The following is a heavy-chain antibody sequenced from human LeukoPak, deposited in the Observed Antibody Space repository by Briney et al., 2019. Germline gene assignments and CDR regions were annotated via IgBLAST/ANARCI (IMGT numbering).Heavy chain of an antibody. V-gene: IGHV1-8*03. Sequence: GASVKVSCKASGYTFTSYDINWVRQATGQGLEWMGWMNPNSGNTGYAQKFQGRVTITRNTSISTAYMELSSLRSEDTAVYYCARGGGPGDYDFWSGYYRSGAFDIWGQGTMVTVSS. D-gene: IGHD3-3*01. CDR2: MNPNSGNT. CDR1: GYTFTSYD. CDR3: ARGGGPGDYDFWSGYYRSGAFDI. J-gene: IGHJ3*02.